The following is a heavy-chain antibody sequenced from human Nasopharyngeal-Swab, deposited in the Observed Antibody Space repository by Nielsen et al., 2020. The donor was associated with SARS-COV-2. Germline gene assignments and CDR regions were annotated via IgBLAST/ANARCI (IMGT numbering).Heavy chain of an antibody. Sequence: SGPTLVKLTQTLTLTCTFSGFSLTTREMCVSWIRQLPGKALEWLARIDWDDDKFYSTSLKTRLTISKDTSKNQVVLTMTNMDPVDTATYYCARIRIYCDYRFDYWGQGTLVTVSS. CDR1: GFSLTTREMC. V-gene: IGHV2-70*17. D-gene: IGHD4-17*01. CDR3: ARIRIYCDYRFDY. CDR2: IDWDDDK. J-gene: IGHJ4*02.